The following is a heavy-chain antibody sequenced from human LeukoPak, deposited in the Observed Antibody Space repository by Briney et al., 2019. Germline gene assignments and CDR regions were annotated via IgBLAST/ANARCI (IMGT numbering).Heavy chain of an antibody. CDR3: TKDVQVGPTRGFFDF. J-gene: IGHJ4*03. CDR1: GFTFSSYT. D-gene: IGHD1-26*01. CDR2: ISATGFTT. Sequence: PGGSLRLSCAASGFTFSSYTMSRVRQAPGKGLEWISVISATGFTTYHTDSVKGRFTISRDNPKSILSLQMDGLRAEDTAIYFCTKDVQVGPTRGFFDFWGQGTLVTVSS. V-gene: IGHV3-23*01.